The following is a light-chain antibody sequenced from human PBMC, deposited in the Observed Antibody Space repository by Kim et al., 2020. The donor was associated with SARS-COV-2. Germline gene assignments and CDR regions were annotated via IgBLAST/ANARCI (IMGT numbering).Light chain of an antibody. CDR3: QQRSNFDT. Sequence: EIVLTQSPATLSLSPGERATLSCRASQSVSSYLAWYQQKPGQAPRLLIYDASNRATGIPARFSGSGSGTDFTLTISSLEPEDFAVYYCQQRSNFDTFGGGTKVDIK. J-gene: IGKJ4*01. CDR2: DAS. CDR1: QSVSSY. V-gene: IGKV3-11*01.